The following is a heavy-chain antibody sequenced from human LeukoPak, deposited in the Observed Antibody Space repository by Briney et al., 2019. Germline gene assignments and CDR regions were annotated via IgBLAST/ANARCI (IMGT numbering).Heavy chain of an antibody. J-gene: IGHJ4*02. Sequence: GGSLRLSCAASGFTFSSYAMSWVRQAPGKGLEWVSGISGSGGSTYYADSVKGRFTISRDNSKNTLYLQMNSLRAEDTAVYYCAKGDHIVVVIAIPDYWGQGTLVTVSS. CDR3: AKGDHIVVVIAIPDY. D-gene: IGHD2-21*01. CDR2: ISGSGGST. CDR1: GFTFSSYA. V-gene: IGHV3-23*01.